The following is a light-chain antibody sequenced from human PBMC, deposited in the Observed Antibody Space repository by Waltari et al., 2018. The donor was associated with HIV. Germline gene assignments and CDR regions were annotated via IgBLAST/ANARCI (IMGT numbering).Light chain of an antibody. V-gene: IGLV1-44*01. CDR2: GTN. CDR3: AAWDDSLNGDVV. J-gene: IGLJ2*01. CDR1: NSNIGSNT. Sequence: QSVLTQPPSASGTPGQRVTISCSGRNSNIGSNTVNWYQQLPGTAPKLLISGTNQRPSGVPDRFAGSKSGTSASLAISGRQSEDDADYYCAAWDDSLNGDVVFGGGTKLTVL.